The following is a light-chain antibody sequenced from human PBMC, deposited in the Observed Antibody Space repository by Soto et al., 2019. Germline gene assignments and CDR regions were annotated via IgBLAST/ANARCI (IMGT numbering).Light chain of an antibody. CDR2: DAS. CDR1: QSIIRW. Sequence: DIQMTQSPSTLSASVGDRVTITCRASQSIIRWLAWYQQKPGKAPKFLIYDASNLESGVPSRFSGSGSGTEFTLTISSLQPDDFATYYCQQYNSYSGYTFGQWTKLEIK. J-gene: IGKJ2*01. V-gene: IGKV1-5*01. CDR3: QQYNSYSGYT.